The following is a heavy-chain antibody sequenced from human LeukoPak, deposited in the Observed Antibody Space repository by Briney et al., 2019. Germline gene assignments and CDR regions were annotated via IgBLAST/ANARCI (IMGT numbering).Heavy chain of an antibody. Sequence: PGGSLRLSCAASGFTFSSHEMNWVRQAPGKGLEWLSYISNSGGDINYADSVKRRFTISRDNAKNSLYLQMNSLRVEDTAVYYCARTLTTTYSWGQGTLVTVSS. CDR3: ARTLTTTYS. CDR1: GFTFSSHE. V-gene: IGHV3-48*03. CDR2: ISNSGGDI. J-gene: IGHJ4*02. D-gene: IGHD4-17*01.